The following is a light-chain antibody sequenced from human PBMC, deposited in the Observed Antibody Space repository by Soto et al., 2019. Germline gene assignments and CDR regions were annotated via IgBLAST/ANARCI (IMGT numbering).Light chain of an antibody. V-gene: IGLV1-40*01. Sequence: QSVLTQPPSVSGAPGQRVTISCTGSSPNIGAGYDVHWYQQIPGTAPKLLIYGNDNRPSGVPDRFSGSKSGTSASLAITGLQAEDEADYYCQSYDSSLRVVFGGGTKVTVL. CDR3: QSYDSSLRVV. CDR1: SPNIGAGYD. J-gene: IGLJ2*01. CDR2: GND.